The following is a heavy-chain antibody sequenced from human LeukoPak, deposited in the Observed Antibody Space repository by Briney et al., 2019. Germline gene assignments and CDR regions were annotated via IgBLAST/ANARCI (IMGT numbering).Heavy chain of an antibody. CDR1: GYTFTGYY. V-gene: IGHV1-2*02. CDR3: ANRLGYCSGGSCPQGDY. D-gene: IGHD2-15*01. Sequence: ASVKVSCKASGYTFTGYYMHWVRQAPGQGLEWMGWINPNSGGTNYAQKFQSRVTMTRDTSISTAYMELSRLRSEDTAVYYCANRLGYCSGGSCPQGDYWGQGTLVTVSS. J-gene: IGHJ4*02. CDR2: INPNSGGT.